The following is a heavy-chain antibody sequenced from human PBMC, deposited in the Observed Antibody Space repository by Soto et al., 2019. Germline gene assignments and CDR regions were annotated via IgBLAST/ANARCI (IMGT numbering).Heavy chain of an antibody. CDR1: GFTFSSYA. J-gene: IGHJ3*02. V-gene: IGHV3-23*01. Sequence: GGSLRLSCAASGFTFSSYAMSWVRQAPGKGLEGVSAISGSGGSTYYADSVKGRFTISRDNSKNTLYLQMNSLRAEDTAVYYCAKDLQGRFYGDYVDAFDIWGQGTMVTVSS. CDR2: ISGSGGST. D-gene: IGHD4-17*01. CDR3: AKDLQGRFYGDYVDAFDI.